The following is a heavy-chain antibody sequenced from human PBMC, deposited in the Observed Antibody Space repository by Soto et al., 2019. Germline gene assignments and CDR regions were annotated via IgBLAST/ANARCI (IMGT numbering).Heavy chain of an antibody. CDR2: IKSKAGGGTV. Sequence: GGSLRLSCAASGFTFNYAWMTWVRQAPGKGLEWVGRIKSKAGGGTVDYAAPVKGRFTISRDDSKNKVYLQMNSLKAEDTALYYCPKVYTEEHQVMDVWGQGTTVTVSS. J-gene: IGHJ6*02. V-gene: IGHV3-15*05. CDR3: PKVYTEEHQVMDV. D-gene: IGHD1-1*01. CDR1: GFTFNYAW.